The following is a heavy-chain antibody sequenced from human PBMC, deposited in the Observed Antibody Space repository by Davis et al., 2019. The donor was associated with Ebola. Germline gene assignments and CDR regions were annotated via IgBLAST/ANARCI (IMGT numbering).Heavy chain of an antibody. CDR1: GYTFTNYG. V-gene: IGHV1-18*04. CDR3: ARAQFPTTSDH. D-gene: IGHD1-1*01. Sequence: ASVKVSCKASGYTFTNYGITWVRQAPGQGLEWMGWINPHNGNTNYAQKVQGRVIMTSDTATTTAYMEVGSLRSDDTAVYYCARAQFPTTSDHWGQGTLVTVSS. CDR2: INPHNGNT. J-gene: IGHJ4*02.